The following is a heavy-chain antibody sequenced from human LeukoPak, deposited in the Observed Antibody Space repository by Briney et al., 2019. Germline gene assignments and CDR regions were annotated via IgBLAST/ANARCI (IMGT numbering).Heavy chain of an antibody. J-gene: IGHJ5*02. CDR1: GGTFNSYA. Sequence: AVEVSFQAPGGTFNSYAISWVRPAPGQGLEWMGGVILFFGTAIHSQKFQERVTITADDSTSTAYMELRSLRCEDTAVYYCARDVRHRDCSSATCYRGWFDPWGQGTLVTVSS. V-gene: IGHV1-69*01. CDR3: ARDVRHRDCSSATCYRGWFDP. CDR2: VILFFGTA. D-gene: IGHD2-2*01.